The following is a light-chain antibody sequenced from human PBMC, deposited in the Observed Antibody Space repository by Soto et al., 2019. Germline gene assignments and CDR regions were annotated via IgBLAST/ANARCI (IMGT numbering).Light chain of an antibody. Sequence: DIQMTQSPSTLSASVGDRVTITCRASQSISSWLAWYQQKPGKAPKLLIYDASSLESGVPSRFSGSGSGTEFTLTISSLQPDDFATYYRQQYNSWWTFGQGTKVEIK. CDR3: QQYNSWWT. J-gene: IGKJ1*01. V-gene: IGKV1-5*01. CDR2: DAS. CDR1: QSISSW.